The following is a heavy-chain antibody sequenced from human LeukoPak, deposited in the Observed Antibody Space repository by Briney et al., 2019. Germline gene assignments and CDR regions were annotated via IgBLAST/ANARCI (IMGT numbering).Heavy chain of an antibody. D-gene: IGHD5-18*01. CDR3: ARDRRGYSYGSFY. CDR2: INPNSGGT. CDR1: GYTFTGYY. J-gene: IGHJ4*02. V-gene: IGHV1-2*02. Sequence: ASVKVSCKASGYTFTGYYMHWVRQAPGQGLEWMGWINPNSGGTNYAQKFQGRVTMTRDTSISTAYMELRSLRSDDTAVYYCARDRRGYSYGSFYWGQGTQVTVSS.